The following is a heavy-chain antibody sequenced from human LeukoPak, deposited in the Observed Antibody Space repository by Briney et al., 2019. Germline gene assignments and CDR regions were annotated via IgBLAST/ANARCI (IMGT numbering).Heavy chain of an antibody. Sequence: SETLSLTCTVSGGSTSRYYWSWIRQPPGQRLEWLGYIYYSGSTTYNPSLKSRLTMSLDTSKSQISLRLISLTAADTAVYYCARLPGIAAIWGQGTLVTVSS. CDR3: ARLPGIAAI. CDR2: IYYSGST. CDR1: GGSTSRYY. D-gene: IGHD6-13*01. J-gene: IGHJ4*02. V-gene: IGHV4-59*08.